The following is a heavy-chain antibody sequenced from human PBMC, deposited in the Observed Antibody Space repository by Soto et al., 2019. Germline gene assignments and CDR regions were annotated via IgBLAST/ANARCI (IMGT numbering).Heavy chain of an antibody. J-gene: IGHJ4*02. V-gene: IGHV3-23*01. CDR1: GFTFNTYV. D-gene: IGHD3-22*01. Sequence: EVQLLESGGGLLQPGGALRLSCAASGFTFNTYVMTWVRQAPGKGLEWVSSISGSAGSTFYADSVKGRFTVSRDTSKNTLYLQMNNLRADDTAEYYCARTFYSESGGYYYWGKGALVTVSS. CDR2: ISGSAGST. CDR3: ARTFYSESGGYYY.